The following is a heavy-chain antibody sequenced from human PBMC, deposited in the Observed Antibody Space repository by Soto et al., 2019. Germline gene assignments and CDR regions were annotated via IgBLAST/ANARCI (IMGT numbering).Heavy chain of an antibody. CDR1: GDSISSYF. CDR3: ARVKLAGRGGFDY. D-gene: IGHD2-15*01. Sequence: PSETLSLTCTVSGDSISSYFWSWIRQPAGKGLEWIGRIHNNESTNYNPSLKSRVITSVDTSKNQFSLRLSSVTAADTAVYYCARVKLAGRGGFDYWGLGTLVTVSS. V-gene: IGHV4-4*07. J-gene: IGHJ4*02. CDR2: IHNNEST.